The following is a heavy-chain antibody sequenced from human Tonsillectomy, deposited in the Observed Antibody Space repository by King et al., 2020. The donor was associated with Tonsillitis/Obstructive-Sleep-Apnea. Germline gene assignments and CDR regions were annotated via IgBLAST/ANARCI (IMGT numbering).Heavy chain of an antibody. J-gene: IGHJ4*02. CDR2: INNDGSRT. CDR1: GFTFSNYW. Sequence: VQLVESGGGLVQPGGSLRLSCAASGFTFSNYWMHWFRQAPGKGLVGVSRINNDGSRTKYADSVGGRFTISRDNAKNTLYLQMDSLRAEDTGVYYCARDHYDFWSGYYWDSWGQGTLVTVSS. D-gene: IGHD3-3*01. CDR3: ARDHYDFWSGYYWDS. V-gene: IGHV3-74*03.